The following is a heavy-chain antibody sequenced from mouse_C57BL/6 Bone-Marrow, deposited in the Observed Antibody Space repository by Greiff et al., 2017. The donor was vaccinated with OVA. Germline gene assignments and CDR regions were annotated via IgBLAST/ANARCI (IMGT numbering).Heavy chain of an antibody. CDR1: GYTFTSYW. CDR3: ARWRYDTTVGDY. CDR2: IYPGSGST. V-gene: IGHV1-55*01. J-gene: IGHJ2*01. D-gene: IGHD1-1*01. Sequence: QVQLKQSGAELVKPGASVKMSCTASGYTFTSYWITWVQQRPGQGLAWIGDIYPGSGSTNYNEKFKSKATLTVDTSSSTAYLQLSSLTSEDSAVYYCARWRYDTTVGDYWGQGSTLTVSS.